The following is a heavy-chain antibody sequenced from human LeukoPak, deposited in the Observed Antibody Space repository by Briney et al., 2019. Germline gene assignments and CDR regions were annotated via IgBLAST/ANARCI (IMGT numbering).Heavy chain of an antibody. Sequence: SETLSLTCTVSGGSISNNYWSWIRQPPGKGLEWIGYIYYTGTTNYNPSLKSRVTISVDTSKNQFSLKLSSVTAADTAVYYCARLVVVAATGGTTEDYYYYGMDVWGQGTTVTVSS. CDR3: ARLVVVAATGGTTEDYYYYGMDV. J-gene: IGHJ6*02. V-gene: IGHV4-59*08. D-gene: IGHD2-15*01. CDR1: GGSISNNY. CDR2: IYYTGTT.